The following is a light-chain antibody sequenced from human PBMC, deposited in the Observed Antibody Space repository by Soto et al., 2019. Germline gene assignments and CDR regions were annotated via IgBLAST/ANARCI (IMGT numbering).Light chain of an antibody. CDR2: DAS. J-gene: IGKJ5*01. CDR1: QSVSSN. CDR3: QQYHNWPIT. Sequence: EIVMTLSPATLSVSNKERATLSCRASQSVSSNLAWHQQKPGQAPRILMYDASTRATGISARFSGSGSGTEFTLTISSLQSEDFAVYYCQQYHNWPITFGHGTRLEIK. V-gene: IGKV3-15*01.